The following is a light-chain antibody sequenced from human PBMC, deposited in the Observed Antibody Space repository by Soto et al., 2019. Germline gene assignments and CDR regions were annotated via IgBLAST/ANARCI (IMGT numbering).Light chain of an antibody. J-gene: IGKJ4*01. Sequence: EVVTTQSPATLSVSPGDSATLSCRASESVSSSLAWYQQKPGQAPRLLIYGASTRATGTPARFSGSGSGTEFTLTISSLQSEDFAVYYCQQYNIWPPLTFGGGTKVEI. V-gene: IGKV3-15*01. CDR3: QQYNIWPPLT. CDR1: ESVSSS. CDR2: GAS.